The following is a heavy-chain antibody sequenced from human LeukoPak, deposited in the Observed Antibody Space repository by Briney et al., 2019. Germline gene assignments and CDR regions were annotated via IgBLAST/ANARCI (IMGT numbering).Heavy chain of an antibody. CDR2: IYYSGST. Sequence: SETLSLTCTVSGGSISSYYWSWIRQPPGKGLEWIGYIYYSGSTNYNPSLKSRVTISVDTSKNQFSLKLSSVTAADTAVYYCATGYSSSWSFDYWGQGTLVTVSS. V-gene: IGHV4-59*01. D-gene: IGHD6-13*01. J-gene: IGHJ4*02. CDR3: ATGYSSSWSFDY. CDR1: GGSISSYY.